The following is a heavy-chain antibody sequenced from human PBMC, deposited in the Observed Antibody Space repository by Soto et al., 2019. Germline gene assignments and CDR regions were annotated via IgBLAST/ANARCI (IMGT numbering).Heavy chain of an antibody. CDR1: GYGFTSYA. V-gene: IGHV1-3*01. J-gene: IGHJ6*02. D-gene: IGHD3-9*01. CDR3: ARDPGYYDILTGYYRALYYYGMDV. CDR2: INAGNGNT. Sequence: ASVKVSWKASGYGFTSYAMHWVRQAPGQRLEWMGWINAGNGNTKYSQKFQGRVTITRDTSASTAYMELSSLRSEDTAVYYCARDPGYYDILTGYYRALYYYGMDVWGQGTTVTVSS.